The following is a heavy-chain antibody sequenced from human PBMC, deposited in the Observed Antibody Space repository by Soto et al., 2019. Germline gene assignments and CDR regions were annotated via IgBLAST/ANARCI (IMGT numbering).Heavy chain of an antibody. CDR3: AKDGDMMNVIRASYYFDY. CDR2: ISATSSRT. D-gene: IGHD2-15*01. CDR1: GFTFSSYV. V-gene: IGHV3-23*01. J-gene: IGHJ4*02. Sequence: GGSLRLSCVASGFTFSSYVMSWVRQAPGKGLEWVSCISATSSRTDYAGSVKGRFTISRDNSRNTLYLQMNSLRAEDTAVYFCAKDGDMMNVIRASYYFDYWSQGTLVTVS.